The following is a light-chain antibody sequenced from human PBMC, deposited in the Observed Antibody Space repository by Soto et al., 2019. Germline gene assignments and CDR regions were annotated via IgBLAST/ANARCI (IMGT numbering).Light chain of an antibody. J-gene: IGLJ3*02. CDR3: SSDTGRGTPV. Sequence: QSALTQPASVSGSPGQTIAISCTGTGSDVGGYNFVSWYRQHPGKAPQLIIYEVINRPSGVSNRFSGSKSGNTASLTISGLQADDEADFYCSSDTGRGTPVFGGGTKVTVL. V-gene: IGLV2-14*01. CDR1: GSDVGGYNF. CDR2: EVI.